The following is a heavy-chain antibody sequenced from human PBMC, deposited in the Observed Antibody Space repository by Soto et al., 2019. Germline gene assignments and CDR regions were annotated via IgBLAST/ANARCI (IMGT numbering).Heavy chain of an antibody. J-gene: IGHJ5*02. CDR1: GGSISSSSYY. D-gene: IGHD4-17*01. CDR2: IYYSGST. Sequence: QLQLQESGPGLVKPSETLSLTCTVSGGSISSSSYYWGWIRQPPGKGLEGIGSIYYSGSTYYNPSLKSRVTISVDASKNQFTLKLSSVAAADTAVYYCARRGRDDYGDINWFDPWGQGTMVTGSS. CDR3: ARRGRDDYGDINWFDP. V-gene: IGHV4-39*01.